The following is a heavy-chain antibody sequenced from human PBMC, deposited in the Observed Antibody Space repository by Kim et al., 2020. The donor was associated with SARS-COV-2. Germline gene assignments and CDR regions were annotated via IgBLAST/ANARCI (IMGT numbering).Heavy chain of an antibody. V-gene: IGHV4-39*01. D-gene: IGHD3-3*01. J-gene: IGHJ4*02. CDR2: IYYSGST. CDR1: GGSISSSSYY. CDR3: ARQAGATVLRFLEWLLYIDY. Sequence: SETLSLTCTVSGGSISSSSYYWGWIRQPPGKGLEWIGSIYYSGSTYYNPSLKSRVTISVDTSKNQFSLKLSSVNAADTAVYYCARQAGATVLRFLEWLLYIDYWGQGTLVTVSS.